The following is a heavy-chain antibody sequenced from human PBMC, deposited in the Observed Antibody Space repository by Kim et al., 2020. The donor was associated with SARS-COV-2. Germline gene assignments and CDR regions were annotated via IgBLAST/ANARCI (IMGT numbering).Heavy chain of an antibody. D-gene: IGHD5-12*01. CDR3: AIIVATIRPFDY. J-gene: IGHJ4*02. CDR2: MNPNSGNT. V-gene: IGHV1-8*01. CDR1: GYTFTSYD. Sequence: ASVKVSCKASGYTFTSYDINWVRQATGQGLEWMGWMNPNSGNTGYAQKFQGRVTMTRNTSISTAYMELSSLRSEDTAVYYCAIIVATIRPFDYWGQGTLVTVSS.